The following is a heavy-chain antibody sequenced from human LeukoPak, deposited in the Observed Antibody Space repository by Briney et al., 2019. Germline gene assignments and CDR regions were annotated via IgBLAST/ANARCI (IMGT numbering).Heavy chain of an antibody. CDR2: ISASGDGT. V-gene: IGHV3-23*01. Sequence: GGSLRLSCVASGFTFRDYYMSWVRQAPGKGLECVSSISASGDGTVYADSVKGRVTISRDNSENTLYLQMNSLRAEDTAVYSCAKNLLGSEAYSWYFDLWGRGTLVTVSS. CDR3: AKNLLGSEAYSWYFDL. D-gene: IGHD2-21*01. CDR1: GFTFRDYY. J-gene: IGHJ2*01.